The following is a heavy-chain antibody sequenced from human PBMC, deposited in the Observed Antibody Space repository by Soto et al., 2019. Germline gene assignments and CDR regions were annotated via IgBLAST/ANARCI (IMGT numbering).Heavy chain of an antibody. V-gene: IGHV4-31*03. J-gene: IGHJ4*02. Sequence: SETLSLTCTVSGGSISSGGYYWSWIRQHPGKGLEWIGYIYYSGSTYYNPSLKSRVTISVDTSKNQFSLKLSSVTAADTAVYYCARERLGGFLSGFDEHTHYFDYWGQGTLVTVSS. CDR3: ARERLGGFLSGFDEHTHYFDY. D-gene: IGHD3-10*01. CDR1: GGSISSGGYY. CDR2: IYYSGST.